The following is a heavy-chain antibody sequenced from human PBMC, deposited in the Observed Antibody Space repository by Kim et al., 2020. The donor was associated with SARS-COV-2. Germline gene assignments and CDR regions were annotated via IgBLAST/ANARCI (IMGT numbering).Heavy chain of an antibody. CDR1: GFTFSSYS. D-gene: IGHD2-2*02. Sequence: GGSLRLSCAASGFTFSSYSMNWVRQAPGKGLEWVSSISSSSSYIYYADSVKGRFTISRDNAKNSLYLQMNSLRAEDTAVYYCARDYPDIVVVPAAIKWGQGTLVTVSS. CDR3: ARDYPDIVVVPAAIK. CDR2: ISSSSSYI. J-gene: IGHJ4*02. V-gene: IGHV3-21*01.